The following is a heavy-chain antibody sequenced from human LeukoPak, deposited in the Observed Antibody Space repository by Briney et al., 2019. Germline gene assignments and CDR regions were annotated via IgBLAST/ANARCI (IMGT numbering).Heavy chain of an antibody. CDR1: GGSISSCSYY. V-gene: IGHV4-39*01. CDR2: IYYLGRT. Sequence: SETLSLTCTVSGGSISSCSYYWGWIRQPPGKGLVWIGSIYYLGRTYYNPSLKRRVTISVDTSKIQFTLKLSSVTAADTAVYYCARGSVLRHFHYWAQGTLVTVSS. D-gene: IGHD3-3*01. CDR3: ARGSVLRHFHY. J-gene: IGHJ4*02.